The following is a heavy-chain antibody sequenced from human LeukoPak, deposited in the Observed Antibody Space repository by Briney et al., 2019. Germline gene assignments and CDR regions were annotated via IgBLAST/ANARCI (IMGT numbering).Heavy chain of an antibody. D-gene: IGHD3-10*01. CDR3: AKDRHGSGSYEDYGMDV. Sequence: GGSLRLSCAASGFTFDDYAMHWVRQAPGKGLEWVSGISWNSGSIGYADSVKGRFTISRDNAKNSLYLQMNSLRAEDTALYYCAKDRHGSGSYEDYGMDVWGQGTTVTVSS. J-gene: IGHJ6*02. CDR2: ISWNSGSI. CDR1: GFTFDDYA. V-gene: IGHV3-9*01.